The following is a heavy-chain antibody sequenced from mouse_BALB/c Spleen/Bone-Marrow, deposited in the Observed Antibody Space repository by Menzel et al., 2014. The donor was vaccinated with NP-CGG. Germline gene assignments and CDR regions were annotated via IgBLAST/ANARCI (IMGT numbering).Heavy chain of an antibody. D-gene: IGHD2-3*01. CDR1: GYTFSDYN. J-gene: IGHJ3*01. CDR3: ARGWLLSWFAY. Sequence: VHVKQSGPELVKPGASVKISCKASGYTFSDYNMHWVKQGHGRSLEWIGNIYPYNGGTGYNQKFKRKATLTVDNSSSTAYMELRSLTSEDSAVYHCARGWLLSWFAYWGQGTLVTVSA. CDR2: IYPYNGGT. V-gene: IGHV1S29*02.